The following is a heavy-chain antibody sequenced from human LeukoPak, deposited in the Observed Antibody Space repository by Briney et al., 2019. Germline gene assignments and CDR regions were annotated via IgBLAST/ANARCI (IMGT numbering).Heavy chain of an antibody. CDR1: GFTFSSYW. V-gene: IGHV3-7*01. J-gene: IGHJ6*02. Sequence: GGSLRLSCAASGFTFSSYWMSWVRQAPGKGLEWVANIKQDGSEKYYVDSVKGRFTISRDNAKNSLYLQMNSLRAEDTAVYYCARVSRDFYSNYYYYYGMDVWGQGTTVTVSS. CDR2: IKQDGSEK. CDR3: ARVSRDFYSNYYYYYGMDV. D-gene: IGHD4-11*01.